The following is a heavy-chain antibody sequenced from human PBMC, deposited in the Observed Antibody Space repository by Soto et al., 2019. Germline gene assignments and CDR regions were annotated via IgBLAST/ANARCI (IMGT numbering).Heavy chain of an antibody. CDR3: ARRKGFGWFDP. CDR1: GGSISSYY. Sequence: SQTLSLTCTVSGGSISSYYWSWIRQPPGKGLEWIGYIYYSGSTNYNPSLKSRVTISVDTSKNQFSLKLSSVTAADTAVYYCARRKGFGWFDPWGQGTLVTVSS. J-gene: IGHJ5*02. D-gene: IGHD3-10*01. CDR2: IYYSGST. V-gene: IGHV4-59*08.